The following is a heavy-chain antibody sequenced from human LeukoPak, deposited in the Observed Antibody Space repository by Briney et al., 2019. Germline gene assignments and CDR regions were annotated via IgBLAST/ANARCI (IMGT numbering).Heavy chain of an antibody. D-gene: IGHD6-13*01. V-gene: IGHV4-59*01. J-gene: IGHJ4*02. CDR1: GGSISSYY. CDR3: ASGYSSSWHRFDY. Sequence: SETLSLTCTVSGGSISSYYWSWIRRPPGKGLEWIGYIYYSGSTNYNPSLKSRVTISVDTSKNQFSLKLSSVTAADTAVYYCASGYSSSWHRFDYWGQGTLVTVSS. CDR2: IYYSGST.